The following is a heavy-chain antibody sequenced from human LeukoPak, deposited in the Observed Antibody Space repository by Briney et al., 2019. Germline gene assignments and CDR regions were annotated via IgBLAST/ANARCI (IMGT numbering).Heavy chain of an antibody. CDR2: ITGSGGST. D-gene: IGHD3-22*01. CDR3: HGYYNSEYYYYMDV. CDR1: GFTLSSYG. Sequence: PGGSLRLSCAASGFTLSSYGMSWVRQAPGKGLEWVSGITGSGGSTYYADSVKGRFTISRDNSKNTLYLQMNSLRAEDTAVYYGHGYYNSEYYYYMDVWGKGTTVTISS. J-gene: IGHJ6*03. V-gene: IGHV3-23*01.